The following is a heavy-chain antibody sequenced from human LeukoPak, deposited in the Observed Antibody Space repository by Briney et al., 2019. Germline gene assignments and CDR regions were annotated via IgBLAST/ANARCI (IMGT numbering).Heavy chain of an antibody. CDR2: INPSGGST. CDR3: ARSQLWLYYFDY. D-gene: IGHD5-18*01. J-gene: IGHJ4*02. Sequence: GASVKLSCNASGYTFTSYYMHWVRQAPGQGLEWMGIINPSGGSTSYAQKFQGRVTMTRDMSTSTVYMELSSLRSEDTAVYYCARSQLWLYYFDYWGQGTLVTVSS. CDR1: GYTFTSYY. V-gene: IGHV1-46*01.